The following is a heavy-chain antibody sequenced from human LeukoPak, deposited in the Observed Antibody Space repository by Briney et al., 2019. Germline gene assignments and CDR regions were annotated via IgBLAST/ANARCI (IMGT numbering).Heavy chain of an antibody. D-gene: IGHD6-19*01. J-gene: IGHJ4*02. CDR3: ARRSSGWYYDY. CDR2: IYYSGST. V-gene: IGHV4-39*01. Sequence: SETLSLTCTVSGGSISSSSYYWGWIRQPPGKGLEWIGSIYYSGSTYYNPSLKSRVTISVDTSKNQFSLKLSSVTAADTAVYYCARRSSGWYYDYWGQGTLVTVSS. CDR1: GGSISSSSYY.